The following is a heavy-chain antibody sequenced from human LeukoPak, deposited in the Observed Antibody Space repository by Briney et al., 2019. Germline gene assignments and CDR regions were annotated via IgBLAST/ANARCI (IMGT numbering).Heavy chain of an antibody. CDR1: GGSISSSSYY. J-gene: IGHJ4*02. V-gene: IGHV4-39*07. CDR2: IYYSGST. D-gene: IGHD6-13*01. Sequence: SETLSLTCTVSGGSISSSSYYWGWIRQPPGKGLEWIGSIYYSGSTYYNPSLKSRVTISVDTSKNQFSLKLSSVTAADTAVYYCARVIEQQQLIDYWGQGTLVTVSS. CDR3: ARVIEQQQLIDY.